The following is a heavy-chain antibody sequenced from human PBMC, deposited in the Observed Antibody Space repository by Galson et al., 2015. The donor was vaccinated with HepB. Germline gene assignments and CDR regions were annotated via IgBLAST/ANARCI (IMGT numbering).Heavy chain of an antibody. J-gene: IGHJ4*02. CDR2: IRSTASSHAT. Sequence: SLRLSCAASGFTFSGSAIHWVRKASGKGLEWVCRIRSTASSHATEYNATLKGRFTISRDDSKNTAYLHMNSLKTDDTAVYYCARLGDLSGYSSLWGQGTLVTVSS. D-gene: IGHD6-19*01. V-gene: IGHV3-73*01. CDR3: ARLGDLSGYSSL. CDR1: GFTFSGSA.